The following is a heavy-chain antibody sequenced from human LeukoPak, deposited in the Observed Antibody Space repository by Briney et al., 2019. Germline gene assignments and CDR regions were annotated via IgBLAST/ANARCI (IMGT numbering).Heavy chain of an antibody. J-gene: IGHJ3*02. V-gene: IGHV4-4*07. D-gene: IGHD2-2*01. CDR1: GGSISSNY. Sequence: PSETLSLTCTVSGGSISSNYWSWIRQPAGKGLEWSGRIYTSGSTNYNPSLKSRVTMSVDTSKNQVSLRLTSVTAADTAVYYCARDKYCSSTTCYGLSAFDIWGQGTMVTVSS. CDR2: IYTSGST. CDR3: ARDKYCSSTTCYGLSAFDI.